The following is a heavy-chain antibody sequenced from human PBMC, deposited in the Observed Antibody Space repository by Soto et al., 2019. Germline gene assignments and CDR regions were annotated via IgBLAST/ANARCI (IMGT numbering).Heavy chain of an antibody. Sequence: VPVKVSCKASGDTFTANYIHWVRQAPGQGFEWMGWINPKSGGTEYPQKFQGRVTMTRDTSLSTVYMTLTRLTSDNTALYYCARDLGKSGWSAGFGYLGQGTLGAVSS. CDR3: ARDLGKSGWSAGFGY. J-gene: IGHJ4*02. CDR2: INPKSGGT. D-gene: IGHD3-3*01. V-gene: IGHV1-2*02. CDR1: GDTFTANY.